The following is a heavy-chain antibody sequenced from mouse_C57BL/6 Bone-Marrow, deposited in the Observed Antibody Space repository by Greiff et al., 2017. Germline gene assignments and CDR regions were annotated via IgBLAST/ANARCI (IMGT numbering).Heavy chain of an antibody. CDR2: IYPRSGNT. CDR1: GYTFTSYG. D-gene: IGHD1-1*01. V-gene: IGHV1-81*01. J-gene: IGHJ3*01. CDR3: ARSATTVVEGFAY. Sequence: QVQLQQSGAELARPGASVKLSCKASGYTFTSYGISWVKQRTGQGLEWIGEIYPRSGNTYYNEKFKGKVTLTADKSSSTAYMELRSLTSEDSAVYFCARSATTVVEGFAYWGQGTLVTVSA.